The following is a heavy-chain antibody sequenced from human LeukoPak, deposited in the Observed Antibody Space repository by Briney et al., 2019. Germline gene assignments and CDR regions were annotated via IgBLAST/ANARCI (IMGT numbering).Heavy chain of an antibody. CDR1: GYTFSSYY. J-gene: IGHJ4*02. D-gene: IGHD3-22*01. V-gene: IGHV1-46*01. CDR3: ARGYYYDSSAGPSEY. CDR2: INPSGRST. Sequence: ASVKVSCKASGYTFSSYYMYRVRQAPGQGLEWMTIINPSGRSTTYAQKFQGRVTMNRDTSTSTVYMELSSLRSEDTAVYYCARGYYYDSSAGPSEYWGQGTLVSVSS.